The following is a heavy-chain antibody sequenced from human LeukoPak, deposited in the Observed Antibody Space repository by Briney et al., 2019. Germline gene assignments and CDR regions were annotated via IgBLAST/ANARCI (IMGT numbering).Heavy chain of an antibody. CDR3: ARPSITMVRGVITD. Sequence: PSETLSLTCTVSGGSISSYYWSWIRQPPGKGLEWIGYIYYSGSTNYNPSLKSRVTISVDTSKNQFSLKLSSVTAADTAVYYCARPSITMVRGVITDWGQGTLVTVSS. D-gene: IGHD3-10*01. J-gene: IGHJ4*02. CDR1: GGSISSYY. CDR2: IYYSGST. V-gene: IGHV4-59*12.